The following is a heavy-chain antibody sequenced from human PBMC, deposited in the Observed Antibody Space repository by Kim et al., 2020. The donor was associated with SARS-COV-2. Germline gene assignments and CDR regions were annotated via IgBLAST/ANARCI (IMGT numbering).Heavy chain of an antibody. D-gene: IGHD3-9*01. V-gene: IGHV4-59*09. CDR3: ASGDIWGGMDV. J-gene: IGHJ6*02. CDR2: T. Sequence: TNYNPALKRRVTISVDPSKNQFSLKLSSVTAADTAVYYGASGDIWGGMDVWGQGTTVTVSS.